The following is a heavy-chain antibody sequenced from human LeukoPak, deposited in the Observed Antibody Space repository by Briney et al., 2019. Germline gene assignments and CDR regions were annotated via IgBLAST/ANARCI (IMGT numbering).Heavy chain of an antibody. Sequence: SETLSLTCTVYGGSISSYYWSWIRQPPGKGLEWIGYIYYSGSTNYNPSLKSRVTISVDTSKNQYSLKLSSVTAADTAVYYCARWAYGDYSRGRWFDPWGQGTLVTVSS. D-gene: IGHD4-17*01. V-gene: IGHV4-59*01. CDR3: ARWAYGDYSRGRWFDP. CDR1: GGSISSYY. CDR2: IYYSGST. J-gene: IGHJ5*02.